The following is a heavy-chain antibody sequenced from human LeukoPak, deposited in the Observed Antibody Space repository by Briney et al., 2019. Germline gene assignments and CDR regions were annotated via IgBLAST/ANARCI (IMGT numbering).Heavy chain of an antibody. CDR2: ISSSGSTI. D-gene: IGHD3-22*01. CDR1: GFTIDKAW. Sequence: GGSLRLSCVASGFTIDKAWMTWVRQAPGKGLEWVSYISSSGSTIYYADSVKGRFAISRDNAKNSLYLQMNTLRAEDTAVYYCARDLYYYDSSGYSFDYWGQGTLVTVSS. V-gene: IGHV3-11*01. J-gene: IGHJ4*02. CDR3: ARDLYYYDSSGYSFDY.